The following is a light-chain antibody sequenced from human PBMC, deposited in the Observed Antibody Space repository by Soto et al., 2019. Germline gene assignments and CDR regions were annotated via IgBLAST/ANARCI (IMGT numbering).Light chain of an antibody. CDR1: QSVSSSY. Sequence: EIVLTQSPGTLSLSPGERATLSCRASQSVSSSYLAWYQQKPGQAPRLLIYAASSSATGIPDRFSSSGSGTDFTLTIRRLEPEDFEVYYCQQYGSSPTFGQGTKLEIK. V-gene: IGKV3-20*01. J-gene: IGKJ2*01. CDR2: AAS. CDR3: QQYGSSPT.